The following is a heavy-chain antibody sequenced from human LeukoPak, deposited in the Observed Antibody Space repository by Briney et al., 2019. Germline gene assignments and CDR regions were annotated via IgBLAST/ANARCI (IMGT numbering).Heavy chain of an antibody. CDR3: ATGATNWGKTNYYYYMDV. J-gene: IGHJ6*03. CDR2: ISAYNGNT. CDR1: GYTFTSYG. D-gene: IGHD7-27*01. V-gene: IGHV1-18*01. Sequence: ASVKVSCKASGYTFTSYGISWVRQAPGQGLEWVGWISAYNGNTNYAQKLQGRVTMTRNTSITTAYMELSSLRSEDTAVYYCATGATNWGKTNYYYYMDVWGKGTTVTVSS.